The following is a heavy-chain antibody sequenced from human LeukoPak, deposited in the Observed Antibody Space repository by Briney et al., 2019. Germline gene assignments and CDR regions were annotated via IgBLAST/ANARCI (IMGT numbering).Heavy chain of an antibody. CDR1: GYSFTSYW. CDR3: ARQGGYSGYDYFDY. J-gene: IGHJ4*02. Sequence: GGSLKISCKGSGYSFTSYWIGWVRQMPGKGLEWMGNIYPVDSDTRYSPSFQGQVTISADKSISTPYPQWSSLKASDTAMYYCARQGGYSGYDYFDYWGQGTLVTVSS. CDR2: IYPVDSDT. V-gene: IGHV5-51*01. D-gene: IGHD5-12*01.